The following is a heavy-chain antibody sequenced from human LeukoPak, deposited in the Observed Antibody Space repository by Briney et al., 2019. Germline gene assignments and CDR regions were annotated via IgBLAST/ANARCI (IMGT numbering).Heavy chain of an antibody. CDR3: SRGGTDDPFNF. Sequence: GGSLRLSCAASGFTFSNYWMSWVRQAPGKGLEWVSSISPRSDYIYYADSLKGRFTISRDNAKNSLYLQMNSLRAGDTAVYYCSRGGTDDPFNFWGQGTLVIVSS. CDR2: ISPRSDYI. D-gene: IGHD1-1*01. CDR1: GFTFSNYW. V-gene: IGHV3-21*01. J-gene: IGHJ4*02.